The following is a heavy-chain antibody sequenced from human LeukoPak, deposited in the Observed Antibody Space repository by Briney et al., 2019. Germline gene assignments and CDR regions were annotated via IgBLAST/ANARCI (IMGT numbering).Heavy chain of an antibody. CDR3: AGHPRETGGAYYYGSGSRISPTHWFDP. CDR2: IYYSGST. V-gene: IGHV4-59*08. Sequence: PSETLSLTCTVSGGSISSYYWSWIRQPPGKGLEWIGYIYYSGSTNYNPSLKSRVTISVDTSKNQFSLKLSSVTAADTAVYYCAGHPRETGGAYYYGSGSRISPTHWFDPWGQGTLVTVSS. CDR1: GGSISSYY. D-gene: IGHD3-10*01. J-gene: IGHJ5*02.